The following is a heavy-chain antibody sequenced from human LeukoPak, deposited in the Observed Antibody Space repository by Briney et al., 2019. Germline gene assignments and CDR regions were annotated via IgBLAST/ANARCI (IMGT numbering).Heavy chain of an antibody. CDR1: GFAFSTYA. V-gene: IGHV3-23*01. J-gene: IGHJ4*02. CDR2: ISGSGVST. D-gene: IGHD1-14*01. CDR3: ARYGYNINGIPFDY. Sequence: GGSLRLSCAASGFAFSTYAMSWVRQAPGKGLEWVSAISGSGVSTYYADSVKGRFIISRDNSENTLSLQMNSLRVEDTAIYYCARYGYNINGIPFDYWGQGTLVTVSS.